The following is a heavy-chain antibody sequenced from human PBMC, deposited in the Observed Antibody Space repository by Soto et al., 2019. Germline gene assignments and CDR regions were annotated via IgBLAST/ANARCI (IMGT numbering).Heavy chain of an antibody. CDR2: ISYDGSNK. Sequence: LRLSCAASGFTFSSYAMHWVRQAPGKGLEWVAVISYDGSNKYYADSVKGRFTISRDNSKNTLYLQMNSLRAEDTAVYYCASTMITSWDYYGMDVWGQGTTVTVSS. D-gene: IGHD3-16*01. V-gene: IGHV3-30-3*01. CDR1: GFTFSSYA. J-gene: IGHJ6*02. CDR3: ASTMITSWDYYGMDV.